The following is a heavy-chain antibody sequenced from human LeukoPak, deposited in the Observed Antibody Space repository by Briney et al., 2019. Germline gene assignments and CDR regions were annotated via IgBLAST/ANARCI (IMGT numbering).Heavy chain of an antibody. V-gene: IGHV4-39*07. Sequence: SETLSLTCTVSGGSISSSGHYWGWIRQPPGKGLEWVGSIYYSGSTYYNPSLKSRVTISVDTSENQFSLKLSSMTAADTAVYYCAREGVSHSYYFDYWGQGTLVTVSS. CDR2: IYYSGST. CDR1: GGSISSSGHY. CDR3: AREGVSHSYYFDY. J-gene: IGHJ4*02. D-gene: IGHD3-10*01.